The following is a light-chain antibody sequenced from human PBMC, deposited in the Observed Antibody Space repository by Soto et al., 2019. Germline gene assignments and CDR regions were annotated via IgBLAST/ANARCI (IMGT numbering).Light chain of an antibody. CDR1: SSYVGGYKL. V-gene: IGLV2-14*02. CDR2: EGN. Sequence: QSVLTQPASVSGSPGQSITISCTGPSSYVGGYKLVSWYQQHPGKAPKLMIYEGNKRPSGVSSRFSGSKSGNTASLTISGLQADDEADYYCTSYTTNGTPYVFGTGTKLTVL. J-gene: IGLJ1*01. CDR3: TSYTTNGTPYV.